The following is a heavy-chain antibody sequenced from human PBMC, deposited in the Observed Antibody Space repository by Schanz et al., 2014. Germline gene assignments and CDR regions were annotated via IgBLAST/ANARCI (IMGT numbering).Heavy chain of an antibody. CDR3: AKDISDTSGKDDY. V-gene: IGHV3-23*01. D-gene: IGHD3-22*01. CDR1: GFSFGTYA. CDR2: ISGTGGDDT. J-gene: IGHJ4*02. Sequence: EVHLLESGGGLVQPGGSLRLSCAASGFSFGTYAMSWVRQAPGKGLLWVSSISGTGGDDTYYADSAKGRFTISRDNSKNTLFLQMNSLRVEDSAIYYCAKDISDTSGKDDYWGQGTLVTVSS.